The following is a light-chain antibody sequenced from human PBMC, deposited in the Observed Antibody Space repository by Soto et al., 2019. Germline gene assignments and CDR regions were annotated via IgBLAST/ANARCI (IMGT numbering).Light chain of an antibody. Sequence: IVLVHFPGTMSVSLGERDTLSCRARQVVSSNLAWYQQKPGQAPSLLIYGAFTRATGVPARFSGTGSGTEFTLTISSLQSEDFALYYCQQYNNWPLTFGQGTKVDIK. CDR1: QVVSSN. V-gene: IGKV3-15*01. CDR2: GAF. J-gene: IGKJ1*01. CDR3: QQYNNWPLT.